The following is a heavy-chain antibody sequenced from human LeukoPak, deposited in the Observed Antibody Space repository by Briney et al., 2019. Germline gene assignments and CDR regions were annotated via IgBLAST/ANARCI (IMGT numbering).Heavy chain of an antibody. Sequence: ASVKVSCEASGYTFTGYYMHWVRQAPGQGLEWMGWINPNSGGTNYAQKFQGRVTMTRDTSISTAYMELSRLRSDDTAVYYCAGRITMVRGVINDAFDIWGQGTMVTVSS. CDR3: AGRITMVRGVINDAFDI. CDR1: GYTFTGYY. J-gene: IGHJ3*02. CDR2: INPNSGGT. D-gene: IGHD3-10*01. V-gene: IGHV1-2*02.